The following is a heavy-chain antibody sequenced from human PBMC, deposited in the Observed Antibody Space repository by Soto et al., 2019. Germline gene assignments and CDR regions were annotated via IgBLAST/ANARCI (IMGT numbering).Heavy chain of an antibody. D-gene: IGHD6-13*01. Sequence: QVQLVQSGAEVKKPGASVKVSCKASGYTFTNYGITWVRQAPGQGLEWMGWINPYNGNTNYAQKLQGRVTMTTDTSTRTDYMELRSLSSDDTAVYYCASRLAAAELVWGQGTLVTVSS. CDR2: INPYNGNT. J-gene: IGHJ4*02. CDR3: ASRLAAAELV. V-gene: IGHV1-18*01. CDR1: GYTFTNYG.